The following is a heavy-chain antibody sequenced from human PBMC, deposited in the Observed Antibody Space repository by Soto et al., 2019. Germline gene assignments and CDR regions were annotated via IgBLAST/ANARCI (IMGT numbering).Heavy chain of an antibody. Sequence: HPGGSLRLSCAASGFTFSTYAMAWVRQAPGKGLEWVSSISSRSGSTYYADSVKGRFTISRDNSKNTLYLQMNSLRAEDTAVYYCAKDRSSYDDYEYFDYWGQGTLVTVSS. J-gene: IGHJ4*02. D-gene: IGHD4-17*01. CDR2: ISSRSGST. CDR1: GFTFSTYA. CDR3: AKDRSSYDDYEYFDY. V-gene: IGHV3-23*01.